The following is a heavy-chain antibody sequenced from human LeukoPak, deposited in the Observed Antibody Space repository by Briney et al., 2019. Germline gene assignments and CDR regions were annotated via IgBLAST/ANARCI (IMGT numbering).Heavy chain of an antibody. CDR2: ISTYDDNI. D-gene: IGHD3-9*01. Sequence: GASVKVSCKASGYTFTTYGLSWVRQAPGQGLEWLGWISTYDDNIKYAQSLQGRLTLTIDTSTSTAYMELRSLTSDDTAAYYCARETYSNILTGTDYWGPGTLVTVSS. J-gene: IGHJ4*02. V-gene: IGHV1-18*01. CDR3: ARETYSNILTGTDY. CDR1: GYTFTTYG.